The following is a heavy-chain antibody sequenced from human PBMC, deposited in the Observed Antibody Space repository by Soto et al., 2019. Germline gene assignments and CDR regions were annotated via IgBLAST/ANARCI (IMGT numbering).Heavy chain of an antibody. Sequence: SETLSLSCAVYGGSFSGYYWSWIRQPPGKGLEWIGEINHSGSTNYNPSLKSRVTISVDTSKNQFSLKLSSVTAADTAVYYCARLRWQKYYYYGMDVWGQGTTVTVSS. J-gene: IGHJ6*02. D-gene: IGHD4-17*01. CDR2: INHSGST. CDR3: ARLRWQKYYYYGMDV. V-gene: IGHV4-34*01. CDR1: GGSFSGYY.